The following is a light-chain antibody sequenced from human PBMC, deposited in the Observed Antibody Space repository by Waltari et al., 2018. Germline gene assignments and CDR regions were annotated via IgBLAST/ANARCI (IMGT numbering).Light chain of an antibody. CDR3: QQVNGYPLT. CDR1: QGIHRY. V-gene: IGKV1-9*01. Sequence: DIQLTQSPSFLSASVEDRVTIPCRASQGIHRYLVWYQQKPGKAPKVLSSAASALHSWVPSRFSGSGSGTQFTLTISSLQPEDGATYYCQQVNGYPLTFGGGTKVEIK. CDR2: AAS. J-gene: IGKJ4*01.